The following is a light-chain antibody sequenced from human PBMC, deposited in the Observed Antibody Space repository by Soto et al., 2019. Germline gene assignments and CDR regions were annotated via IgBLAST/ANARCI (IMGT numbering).Light chain of an antibody. J-gene: IGLJ2*01. CDR1: SSDVGGYNY. Sequence: QSVLTQPASVSGSPGQSITISCTGTSSDVGGYNYVSWYQQHPGKAPKLMIYDVNYRPSGISHRFSGSKSGNTASLTISGLQAEDEADYYCSSYTSSSTVFGGGTQLTVL. CDR2: DVN. CDR3: SSYTSSSTV. V-gene: IGLV2-14*01.